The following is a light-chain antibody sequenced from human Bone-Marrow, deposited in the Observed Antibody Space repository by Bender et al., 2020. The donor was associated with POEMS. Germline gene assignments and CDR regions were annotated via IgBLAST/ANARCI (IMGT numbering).Light chain of an antibody. CDR3: QSYDSSVNDVLSASVV. CDR2: DDA. Sequence: QSVLTQPPSVSGAPGQRVTISCTGRSSNIGAGFDVHWYQHVPGAAPKLLIHDDANRPSGVPDRFSGSRSGASASLAITGLQAEDEADYYCQSYDSSVNDVLSASVVFGGGTKLTVL. J-gene: IGLJ3*02. V-gene: IGLV1-40*01. CDR1: SSNIGAGFD.